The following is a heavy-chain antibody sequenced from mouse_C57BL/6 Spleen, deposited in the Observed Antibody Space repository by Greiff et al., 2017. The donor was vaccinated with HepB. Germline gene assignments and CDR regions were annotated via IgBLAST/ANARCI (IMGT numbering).Heavy chain of an antibody. Sequence: EVKVVESGGGLVKPGGSLKLSCAASGFTFSSYAMSWVRQTPEKRLEWVATISDGGSYTYYPDNVKGRFTISRDNAKNNLYLQMSHLKSEDTAMYYCARKNYSSYGDAMDYWGQGTSVTVSS. D-gene: IGHD2-5*01. V-gene: IGHV5-4*03. CDR2: ISDGGSYT. J-gene: IGHJ4*01. CDR3: ARKNYSSYGDAMDY. CDR1: GFTFSSYA.